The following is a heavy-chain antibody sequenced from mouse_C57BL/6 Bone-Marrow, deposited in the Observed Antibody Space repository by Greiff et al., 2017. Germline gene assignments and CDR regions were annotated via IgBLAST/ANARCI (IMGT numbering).Heavy chain of an antibody. V-gene: IGHV1-7*01. CDR1: GYTFTSYW. CDR3: AEEGYLDY. Sequence: VQLQQSGAELAKPGASVKLSCKASGYTFTSYWMHWVKQRPGQGLEWIGYINPSSGYTKYNQKFKDKATLTADKYSSTAYMQMSSLTYEDSAVYYCAEEGYLDYWGQGTTLTVSS. CDR2: INPSSGYT. J-gene: IGHJ2*01.